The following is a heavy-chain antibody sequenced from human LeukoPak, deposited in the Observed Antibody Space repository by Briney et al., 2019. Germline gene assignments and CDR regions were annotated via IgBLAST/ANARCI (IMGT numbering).Heavy chain of an antibody. Sequence: GGSLRLSCEASGFTFSSYAMHWVRQAPGKGLEWVAVILYDGSNKYYADSVKGRFTISRDNSKNTLYLQMYSLRAEDTAVYYCAREGANIAVAGTGAFDIWGQGTMVTVSS. CDR3: AREGANIAVAGTGAFDI. V-gene: IGHV3-30-3*01. CDR1: GFTFSSYA. J-gene: IGHJ3*02. CDR2: ILYDGSNK. D-gene: IGHD6-19*01.